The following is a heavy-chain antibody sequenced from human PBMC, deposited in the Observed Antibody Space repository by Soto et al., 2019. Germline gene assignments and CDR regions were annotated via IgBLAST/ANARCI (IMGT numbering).Heavy chain of an antibody. V-gene: IGHV3-53*01. Sequence: GGSLRLSCAASGFTVSSNYMRWVRQAPGKGLEWVSVIYSGGTTYYADSVKGRFTISRDNSKNTVYLQMNSLRAEDTAVYYCARWADTAVGTGVSEYWGQGTLVTVSS. J-gene: IGHJ4*02. D-gene: IGHD5-18*01. CDR3: ARWADTAVGTGVSEY. CDR1: GFTVSSNY. CDR2: IYSGGTT.